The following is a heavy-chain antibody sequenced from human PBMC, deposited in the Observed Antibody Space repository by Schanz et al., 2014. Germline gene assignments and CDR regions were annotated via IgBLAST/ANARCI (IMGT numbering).Heavy chain of an antibody. Sequence: VQLVESGGGLVQPGGSLRLSCAASGFTVSSNYMSWVRQAPGKGLEWVAFIRYDGSNKYYADSVKGRFTISRDNSKNTLYLQMNSLRAEDTAVYYCAKVGLYYYGSGFDYWGQGTLVTVSS. CDR1: GFTVSSNY. CDR3: AKVGLYYYGSGFDY. V-gene: IGHV3-30*02. J-gene: IGHJ4*02. CDR2: IRYDGSNK. D-gene: IGHD3-10*01.